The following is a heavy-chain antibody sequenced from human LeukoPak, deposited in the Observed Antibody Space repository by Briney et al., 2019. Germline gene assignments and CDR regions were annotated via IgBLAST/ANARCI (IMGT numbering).Heavy chain of an antibody. CDR1: GFTFSSYA. Sequence: PGGSLRLSCAASGFTFSSYAMSWVRQAPGKGLEWVSAISGSGGSTYYADSVKGRFTISRDNSKNTLYLQMNSLRAEDTAVYYCAKHTRMPTFVPYYFDYWGQGTLVTVSS. CDR3: AKHTRMPTFVPYYFDY. D-gene: IGHD5-24*01. CDR2: ISGSGGST. J-gene: IGHJ4*02. V-gene: IGHV3-23*01.